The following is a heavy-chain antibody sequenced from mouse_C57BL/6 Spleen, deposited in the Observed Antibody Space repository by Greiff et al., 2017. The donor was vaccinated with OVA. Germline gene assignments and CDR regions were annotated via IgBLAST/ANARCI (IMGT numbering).Heavy chain of an antibody. V-gene: IGHV1-22*01. J-gene: IGHJ2*01. CDR3: ADDYVFDY. CDR2: INPNNGGT. Sequence: EVQLQQSGPELVKPGASVKMSCKASGYTFTNYNMHWVNQTPGKSLEWIGYINPNNGGTSYNQKFKGKATLTENKSSSTAYMELRSLTSEDAAVYYCADDYVFDYWGQGTTLTVSA. D-gene: IGHD2-4*01. CDR1: GYTFTNYN.